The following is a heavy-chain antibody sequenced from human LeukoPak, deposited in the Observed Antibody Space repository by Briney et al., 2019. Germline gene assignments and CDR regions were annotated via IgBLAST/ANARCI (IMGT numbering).Heavy chain of an antibody. Sequence: SETLSLTCTVSGVSISSYYWSWIRQPPGKGLEWIGYIYYSGSTNYNPSLKSRVTISVDTSKNQFSLKLSSVTAADTAVYYCARLRLWFGVDYWGQGTLVTVSS. V-gene: IGHV4-59*08. CDR1: GVSISSYY. D-gene: IGHD3-10*01. J-gene: IGHJ4*02. CDR3: ARLRLWFGVDY. CDR2: IYYSGST.